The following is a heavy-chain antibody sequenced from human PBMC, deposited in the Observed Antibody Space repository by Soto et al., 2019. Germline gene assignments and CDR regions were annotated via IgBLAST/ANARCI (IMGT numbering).Heavy chain of an antibody. J-gene: IGHJ4*02. D-gene: IGHD3-22*01. CDR2: IYYSGST. Sequence: SETLSLTCTVSGGSIRSGDYYWSWIRQPPGKGLEWIGYIYYSGSTYYNPSLKSRVTISVDTSKNQFSLKLSSVTAADTAVYYCARDWLGYYDSGPLRYFDYWGQGTLVPVSS. CDR3: ARDWLGYYDSGPLRYFDY. V-gene: IGHV4-30-4*01. CDR1: GGSIRSGDYY.